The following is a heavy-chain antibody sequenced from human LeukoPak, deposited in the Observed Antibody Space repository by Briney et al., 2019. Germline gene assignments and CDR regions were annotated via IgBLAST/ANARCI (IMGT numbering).Heavy chain of an antibody. Sequence: SETLSLTCTVSGVSISSYYWSWIRQPPGKGLEWIGYIYYSGSTNYNPSLKSRVTISVATSKNQFSLKLSSVTAADTAVYYCARVGCGGDCLGYYYYYMDVWGKGTTVTVSS. CDR2: IYYSGST. V-gene: IGHV4-59*01. CDR1: GVSISSYY. J-gene: IGHJ6*03. D-gene: IGHD2-21*02. CDR3: ARVGCGGDCLGYYYYYMDV.